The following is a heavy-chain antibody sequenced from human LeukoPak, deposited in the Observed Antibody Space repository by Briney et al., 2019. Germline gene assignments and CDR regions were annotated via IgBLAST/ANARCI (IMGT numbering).Heavy chain of an antibody. J-gene: IGHJ6*02. CDR2: IYQSGST. CDR3: ARTPYHYYAVDV. CDR1: GVSISSSSYY. V-gene: IGHV4-39*07. Sequence: SETLSLTCTVSGVSISSSSYYWGWIRQPPGKGLEWIGEIYQSGSTNYNPSLKSRVSISLDKSKNQLSLKLTSVTAADTAVYFCARTPYHYYAVDVWGQGTTVTVSS.